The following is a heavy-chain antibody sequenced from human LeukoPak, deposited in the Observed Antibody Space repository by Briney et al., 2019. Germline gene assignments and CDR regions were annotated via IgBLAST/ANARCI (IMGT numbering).Heavy chain of an antibody. D-gene: IGHD4/OR15-4a*01. V-gene: IGHV3-23*01. J-gene: IGHJ4*02. CDR1: GFTFSSYA. CDR2: ISGSGDNT. CDR3: ARVHGAYPFDY. Sequence: GGSLRLSCAASGFTFSSYAMNWVRQAPGKGLEWISSISGSGDNTYYADSVKGRFTISRDNSKNTLYLQMNSLRAEDTAVYYCARVHGAYPFDYWGQGTLVTVSS.